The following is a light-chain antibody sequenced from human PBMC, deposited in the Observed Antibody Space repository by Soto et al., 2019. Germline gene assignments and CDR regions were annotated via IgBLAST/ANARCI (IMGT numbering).Light chain of an antibody. V-gene: IGKV1-5*01. CDR1: QRMSAW. Sequence: DIQMTQSPTTLSASVGDRVIITCRASQRMSAWLAWYQQKPGKAPKLLIYDASSLENGVPSRFSGSGSRTAFTLTIGSLQPDDLATYYCQQYDTYPWTFGQGTKVDIK. CDR3: QQYDTYPWT. J-gene: IGKJ1*01. CDR2: DAS.